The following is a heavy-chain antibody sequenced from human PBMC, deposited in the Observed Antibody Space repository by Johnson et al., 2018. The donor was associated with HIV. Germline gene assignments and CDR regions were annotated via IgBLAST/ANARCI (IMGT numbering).Heavy chain of an antibody. D-gene: IGHD2-15*01. CDR2: ISGSGSTI. CDR1: GFTVSDYY. J-gene: IGHJ3*02. Sequence: QVQLVESGGGLVQPGGSLRVSCAASGFTVSDYYMSWVRQAPEKGLEWISYISGSGSTIYYADSVKGRFTIYRDTAKNSLYLQMNSLRAEDTAVYYCAREFPYCSGGSCLPAAFDIWGQGTMVTVSS. CDR3: AREFPYCSGGSCLPAAFDI. V-gene: IGHV3-11*01.